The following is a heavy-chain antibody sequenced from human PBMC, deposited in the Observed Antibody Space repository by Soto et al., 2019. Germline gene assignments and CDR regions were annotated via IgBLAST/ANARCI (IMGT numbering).Heavy chain of an antibody. V-gene: IGHV3-33*01. CDR1: GFTFSSYG. Sequence: QVQLVESGGGVVQPGRSLRLSCAASGFTFSSYGMHWVRQAPGKGLEWVAVIWFDGSNKWYADSVQGRFTISRDNSKNTLYLQMNSLRAEDTAVYSCARERGYSGYDSPRYYYGMDVWGQGTTVTVSS. D-gene: IGHD5-12*01. CDR2: IWFDGSNK. J-gene: IGHJ6*02. CDR3: ARERGYSGYDSPRYYYGMDV.